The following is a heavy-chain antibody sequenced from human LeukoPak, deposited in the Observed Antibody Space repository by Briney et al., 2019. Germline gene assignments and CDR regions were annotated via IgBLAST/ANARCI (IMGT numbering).Heavy chain of an antibody. CDR3: AVGRITIFGVVTYFDY. CDR1: GGSISSGGYY. J-gene: IGHJ4*02. V-gene: IGHV4-61*08. D-gene: IGHD3-3*01. CDR2: IYYSGST. Sequence: SETLSLTCTVSGGSISSGGYYWSWIRQPPGKGLEWIGYIYYSGSTNYNPSLKSRVTISVDTSKNQFSLKLSSVTAADTAVYYCAVGRITIFGVVTYFDYWGQGTLVTVSS.